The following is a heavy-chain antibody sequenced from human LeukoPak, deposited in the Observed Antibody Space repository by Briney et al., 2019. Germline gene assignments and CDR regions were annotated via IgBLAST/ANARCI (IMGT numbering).Heavy chain of an antibody. V-gene: IGHV3-21*01. D-gene: IGHD3-9*01. J-gene: IGHJ4*02. CDR2: ISSSSNYI. CDR1: GFTFSSYS. Sequence: GGSLRLSCAASGFTFSSYSMNWVRQAPGKGLEWVSSISSSSNYIHYADSVKGRFTISRDNAKNSLYLQMNSLRAEDTAVYYCAREWEYYDILTGTTASFDYWGQGTPVTVSS. CDR3: AREWEYYDILTGTTASFDY.